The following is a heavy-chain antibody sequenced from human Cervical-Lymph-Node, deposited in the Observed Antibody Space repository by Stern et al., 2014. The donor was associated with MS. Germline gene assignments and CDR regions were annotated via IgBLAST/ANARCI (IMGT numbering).Heavy chain of an antibody. V-gene: IGHV3-33*01. CDR3: ARGNWNYEGMGY. D-gene: IGHD1-7*01. CDR1: GFTFSSYG. J-gene: IGHJ4*02. Sequence: DQLVESGGGVVQPGRSLRLSCAASGFTFSSYGMHWVRQAPGKGLEWLAVIWYDGNKKYYADSVKGRFTISRDNSKNTLFLQMSSLTAEDTALYYCARGNWNYEGMGYWGQGTLVTVSS. CDR2: IWYDGNKK.